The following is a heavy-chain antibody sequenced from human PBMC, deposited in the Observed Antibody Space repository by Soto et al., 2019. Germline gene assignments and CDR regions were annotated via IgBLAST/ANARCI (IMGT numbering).Heavy chain of an antibody. CDR1: GFTVSSNY. D-gene: IGHD5-12*01. Sequence: GGSLRLSCAASGFTVSSNYMSWVRQAPGKGLEWVSVIYSGGSTYYADSVKGRFTISRDNSKNTLYLQMNSLRAEDTAVYYCARAPHSGYDSVYYYYYYYMDVWGKGTTVTVSS. V-gene: IGHV3-66*01. J-gene: IGHJ6*03. CDR3: ARAPHSGYDSVYYYYYYYMDV. CDR2: IYSGGST.